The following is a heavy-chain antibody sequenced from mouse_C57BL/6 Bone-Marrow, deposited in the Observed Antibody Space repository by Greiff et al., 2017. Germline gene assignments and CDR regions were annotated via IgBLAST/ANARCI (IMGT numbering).Heavy chain of an antibody. V-gene: IGHV1-62-2*01. CDR3: ARHEDEAGTGRYFDV. J-gene: IGHJ1*03. D-gene: IGHD4-1*01. CDR1: GYTFTEYT. CDR2: FYPGSGSI. Sequence: VQLQQSGAELVKPGASVKLSCKASGYTFTEYTIHWVKQRSGQGLEWIGWFYPGSGSIKYNEKFKDKATLTADKSSSTVYMELSRLTAEDAAVFVGARHEDEAGTGRYFDVWGTGTTVTVSS.